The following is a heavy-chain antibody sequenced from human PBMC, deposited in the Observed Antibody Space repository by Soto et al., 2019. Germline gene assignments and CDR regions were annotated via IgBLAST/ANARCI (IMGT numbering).Heavy chain of an antibody. CDR2: IIPIFGTA. CDR1: GGTFSSYA. CDR3: ARGGFKVTTSFDY. J-gene: IGHJ4*02. D-gene: IGHD4-4*01. V-gene: IGHV1-69*13. Sequence: SVKVCCKASGGTFSSYAISLVRQAPGQGLEWMGGIIPIFGTANYAQKFQGRVTITADESTSTAYMELSSLRSEDTAVYYCARGGFKVTTSFDYWGQGTLVTVSS.